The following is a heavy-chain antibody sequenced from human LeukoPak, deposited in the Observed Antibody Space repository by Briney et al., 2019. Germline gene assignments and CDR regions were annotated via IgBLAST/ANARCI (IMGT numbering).Heavy chain of an antibody. CDR3: ARAYDYDSTGYYTYYFDY. CDR1: GGSFSGYY. CDR2: INHSGST. J-gene: IGHJ4*02. V-gene: IGHV4-34*01. D-gene: IGHD3-22*01. Sequence: TSETLSLTCAVYGGSFSGYYWSWIRQPPGKGLEWIGEINHSGSTNYNPSLRSRVTMSGDTSKNQFSLKLSSVTAADTAVYYCARAYDYDSTGYYTYYFDYWGQGILVTVSS.